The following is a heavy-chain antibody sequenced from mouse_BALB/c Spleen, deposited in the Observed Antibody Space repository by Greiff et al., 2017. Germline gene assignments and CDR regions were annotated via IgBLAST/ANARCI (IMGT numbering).Heavy chain of an antibody. Sequence: EVQGVESGGGLVKPGGSLKLSCAASGFTFSDYYMYWVRQTPEKRLEWVATISDGGSYTYYPDSVKGRFTISRDNAKNNLYLQMSSLKSEDTAMYYCASGYGDAMDYWGQGTSVTVSS. CDR1: GFTFSDYY. J-gene: IGHJ4*01. CDR2: ISDGGSYT. V-gene: IGHV5-4*02. CDR3: ASGYGDAMDY. D-gene: IGHD1-2*01.